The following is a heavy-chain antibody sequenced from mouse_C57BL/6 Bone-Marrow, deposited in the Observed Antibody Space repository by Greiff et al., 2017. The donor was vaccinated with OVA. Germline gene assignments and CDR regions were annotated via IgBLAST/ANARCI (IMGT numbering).Heavy chain of an antibody. D-gene: IGHD3-2*02. V-gene: IGHV1-62-2*01. CDR3: ASHEGNSAGYGGFGY. CDR1: GYTFTEYT. CDR2: FYPGSGSI. Sequence: VKLVESGAELVKPGASVKLSCKASGYTFTEYTIHWVKQRSGQGLEWIGWFYPGSGSIKYNEKFKDKATLTADKSSSTVYLELSRLTSEDSAVYFCASHEGNSAGYGGFGYWGQGTTLTVSS. J-gene: IGHJ2*01.